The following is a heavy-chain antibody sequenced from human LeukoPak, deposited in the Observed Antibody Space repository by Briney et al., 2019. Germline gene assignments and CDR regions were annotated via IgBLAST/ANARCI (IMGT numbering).Heavy chain of an antibody. J-gene: IGHJ4*02. Sequence: SETLSLTCTVSGGSISSYYWSWIRHPPGKGLEWIGYIYYSGSTNYNPSLKSRNTISVHTSKNQCSLKLSSVTAADTAVYYCAGADYGDYKTFDYWGQGTLVTVSS. V-gene: IGHV4-59*01. CDR3: AGADYGDYKTFDY. D-gene: IGHD4-17*01. CDR1: GGSISSYY. CDR2: IYYSGST.